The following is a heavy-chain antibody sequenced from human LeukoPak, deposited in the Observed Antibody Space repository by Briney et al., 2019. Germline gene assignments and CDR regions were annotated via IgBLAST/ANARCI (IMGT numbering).Heavy chain of an antibody. D-gene: IGHD6-6*01. J-gene: IGHJ4*02. V-gene: IGHV3-64D*06. CDR1: GFIFSLYS. Sequence: TGGSLRLSCSGSGFIFSLYSMHWVRQAPGRGLEYVSAISKNGGTTYYADSVKGRFTISRDNSKNTLFLQMNSLRPEDTAIYYCLKKSGSSDDSWGLGTLVTVSS. CDR3: LKKSGSSDDS. CDR2: ISKNGGTT.